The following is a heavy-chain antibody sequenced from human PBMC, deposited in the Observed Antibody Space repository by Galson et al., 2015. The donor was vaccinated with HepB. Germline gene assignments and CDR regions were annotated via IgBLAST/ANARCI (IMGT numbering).Heavy chain of an antibody. D-gene: IGHD3-9*01. CDR1: GFTFSSYA. J-gene: IGHJ4*02. V-gene: IGHV3-30*04. CDR3: VKEGTNYDILTGYADY. CDR2: ISYDGSNK. Sequence: SLRLSCAASGFTFSSYAMHWVRQAPGKGLEWVAVISYDGSNKYYADSVKGRFTISRDNSKNTLYLQVSSLRAEDTAVYYCVKEGTNYDILTGYADYWGQGALVHVS.